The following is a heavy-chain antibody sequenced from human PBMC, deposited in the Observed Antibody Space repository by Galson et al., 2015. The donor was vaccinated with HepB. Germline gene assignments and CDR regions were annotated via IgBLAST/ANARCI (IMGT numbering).Heavy chain of an antibody. CDR1: GYTFRIYG. V-gene: IGHV1-18*04. J-gene: IGHJ4*02. CDR3: ARDRFHSPGASDY. CDR2: ISGYNGNT. D-gene: IGHD7-27*01. Sequence: SVKVSCKASGYTFRIYGITWVRQAPGQGLEWMGWISGYNGNTNFAQKFQGRLTMTTETSTSTAYMELRNVTSDDTAVYYCARDRFHSPGASDYWGQGTLGTVSS.